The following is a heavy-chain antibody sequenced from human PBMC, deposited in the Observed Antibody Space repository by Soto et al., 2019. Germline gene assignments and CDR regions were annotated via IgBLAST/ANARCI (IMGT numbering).Heavy chain of an antibody. J-gene: IGHJ5*02. Sequence: QVHLQESGPGLVKPSETLSLTCTVSGGSISGDYWTWVRQPPGKGLEWIGYRYYSGTAKYNSSLKSRVTISVDTSKNQFYLKLSSVTVADTAVYYCARLSVADWFDPWGQGIQVTVSS. CDR2: RYYSGTA. CDR1: GGSISGDY. V-gene: IGHV4-59*01. CDR3: ARLSVADWFDP. D-gene: IGHD2-15*01.